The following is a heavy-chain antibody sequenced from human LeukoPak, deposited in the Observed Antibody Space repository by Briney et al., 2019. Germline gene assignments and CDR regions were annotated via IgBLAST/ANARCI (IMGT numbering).Heavy chain of an antibody. CDR3: ARLNLGYGYFLEATKRDY. Sequence: GGSLRLSCAASGFTFSKYPMHWIRQAPGKGLEWVAVISYDVGSNTYYADSVKGRFTISRDNSKNTLYLQMNSLRAEDTAVYYCARLNLGYGYFLEATKRDYWGQGTLVTVSS. CDR2: ISYDVGSNT. CDR1: GFTFSKYP. V-gene: IGHV3-30-3*01. D-gene: IGHD5-18*01. J-gene: IGHJ4*02.